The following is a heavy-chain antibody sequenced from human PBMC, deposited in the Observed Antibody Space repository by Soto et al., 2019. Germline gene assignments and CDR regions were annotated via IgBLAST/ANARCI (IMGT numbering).Heavy chain of an antibody. CDR2: AHSSGGT. CDR1: GVFISSGSYF. V-gene: IGHV4-39*07. Sequence: QLQESGPGLVKPSATLSLTCTVSGVFISSGSYFWGWIRQPPGKGLEWIGSAHSSGGTYYNPSLESRVTISVDTSKNQFSLKLTSVTAADTAVYYCAHSLRSFYYFGLDVWGQGTTVTVSS. CDR3: AHSLRSFYYFGLDV. D-gene: IGHD3-10*01. J-gene: IGHJ6*02.